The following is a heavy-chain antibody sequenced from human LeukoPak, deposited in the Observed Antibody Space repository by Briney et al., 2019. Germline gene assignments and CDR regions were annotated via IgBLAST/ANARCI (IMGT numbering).Heavy chain of an antibody. Sequence: GRSLRLSCAASGFTFSSYGMHWLRQAPGKGLEWVAVISYDGSNKYYADSVKGRFTISRDNSKNTLYLQMNSLRAEDTAVYYCAKGTYYYGSSGGRGSWYFDFWGRGTLVTVSS. CDR2: ISYDGSNK. V-gene: IGHV3-30*18. CDR3: AKGTYYYGSSGGRGSWYFDF. J-gene: IGHJ2*01. D-gene: IGHD3-10*01. CDR1: GFTFSSYG.